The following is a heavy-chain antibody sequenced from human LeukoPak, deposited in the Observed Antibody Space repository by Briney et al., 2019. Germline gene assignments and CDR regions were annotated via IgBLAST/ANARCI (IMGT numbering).Heavy chain of an antibody. V-gene: IGHV1-46*01. CDR3: ARALRPGGAFDI. D-gene: IGHD3-3*01. Sequence: GASVKVSCKASGYTFTSYYMHWVRQAPGQGLEWMGIINPSGGSTSYAQKFQGRVTMTRDMSTSTVYMELSSLRSEDTAVYYCARALRPGGAFDIWGQGTMVTASS. J-gene: IGHJ3*02. CDR2: INPSGGST. CDR1: GYTFTSYY.